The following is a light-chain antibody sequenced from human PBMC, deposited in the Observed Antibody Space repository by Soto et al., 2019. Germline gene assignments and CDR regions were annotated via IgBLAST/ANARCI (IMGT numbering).Light chain of an antibody. CDR1: QGVSSN. Sequence: ILMTQSPDTLSVSPCERATLSCSASQGVSSNLAWYQQKPGQAPRLLIYDASTRATGIPARFSGSGSGTDFTLTISSLQSEDFAVYYCQHYNYWPPKTFGQGTKVDIK. CDR3: QHYNYWPPKT. J-gene: IGKJ1*01. V-gene: IGKV3-15*01. CDR2: DAS.